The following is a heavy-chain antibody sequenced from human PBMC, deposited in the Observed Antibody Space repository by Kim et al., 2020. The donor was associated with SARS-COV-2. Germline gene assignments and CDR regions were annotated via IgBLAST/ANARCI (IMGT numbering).Heavy chain of an antibody. V-gene: IGHV1-3*01. J-gene: IGHJ6*02. D-gene: IGHD3-9*01. CDR3: ARDNDILAWGMDV. Sequence: KYSQEFQGRGPITRDTSESTAYMEVSSLRSEDTAVYYCARDNDILAWGMDVWGQGTTVTVSS.